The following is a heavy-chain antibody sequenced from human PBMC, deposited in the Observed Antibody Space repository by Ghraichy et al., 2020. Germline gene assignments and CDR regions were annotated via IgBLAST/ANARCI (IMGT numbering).Heavy chain of an antibody. CDR2: ISSSGSTI. Sequence: GGSLRLSCTASGFTFSSYSMNWVRQAPGKGLEWVSYISSSGSTIYYADSVKGRFTISRDNAKNSLYLQMNSLRDEDTAVYYCAKKGASCGGDCYGDWGLGTLVTVSS. CDR3: AKKGASCGGDCYGD. CDR1: GFTFSSYS. D-gene: IGHD2-21*02. J-gene: IGHJ4*02. V-gene: IGHV3-48*02.